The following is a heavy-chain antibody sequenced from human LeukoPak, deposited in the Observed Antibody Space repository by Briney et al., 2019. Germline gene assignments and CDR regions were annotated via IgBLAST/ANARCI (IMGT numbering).Heavy chain of an antibody. Sequence: ASVRVSCKTSGYTFTTYHINWVRQASGQGLEWLGWMNPYSGDRGYAQRFQGRLSITSDTSISTAYMELGSLKSDDTAVYFCARTTSLTASGYDCWGQGTLVTVSS. CDR2: MNPYSGDR. CDR1: GYTFTTYH. D-gene: IGHD4-17*01. CDR3: ARTTSLTASGYDC. V-gene: IGHV1-8*03. J-gene: IGHJ4*02.